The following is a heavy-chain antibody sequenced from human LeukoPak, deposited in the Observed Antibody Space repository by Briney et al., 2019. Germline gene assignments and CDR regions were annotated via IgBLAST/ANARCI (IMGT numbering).Heavy chain of an antibody. J-gene: IGHJ5*02. D-gene: IGHD3-9*01. CDR2: IDTSGST. V-gene: IGHV4-61*02. CDR3: ARGLRYFGWLYES. Sequence: PPETLSLTCTVSGGSISSRSYYWSWIRQPAGKGLEWIGRIDTSGSTNFNPSLKSRVTISVDTSKNQFSLRLSSVTAADTAVYYCARGLRYFGWLYESWGQGSLVTVSS. CDR1: GGSISSRSYY.